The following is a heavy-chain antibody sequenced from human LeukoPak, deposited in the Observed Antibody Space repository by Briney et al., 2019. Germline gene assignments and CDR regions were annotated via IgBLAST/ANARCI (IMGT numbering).Heavy chain of an antibody. CDR2: ISNTGSNT. CDR1: GFTFSSYA. J-gene: IGHJ6*03. CDR3: AARRGYYHYMDV. Sequence: PGGSLRLSCATSGFTFSSYAVAWVRQAPGKGLEWVSSISNTGSNTYYADSVKGRFTISRDNSKNTLSLRMNSLTAEDTAVYYCAARRGYYHYMDVWGKGTTVTVSS. D-gene: IGHD3-3*01. V-gene: IGHV3-23*01.